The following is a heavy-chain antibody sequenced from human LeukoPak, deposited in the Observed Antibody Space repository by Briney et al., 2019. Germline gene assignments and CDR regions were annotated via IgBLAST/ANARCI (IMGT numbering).Heavy chain of an antibody. CDR2: ISAYNDDT. Sequence: SVNVSCKASGCTFTSFGINWVRQAPGQGLEWMGWISAYNDDTHFAQKLQGRVTMTTDTSTSTAYMELRSLRSDDTAVYYCARYLDCSGGNCYGVGTFDIWGQGTMVTVSS. V-gene: IGHV1-18*01. J-gene: IGHJ3*02. D-gene: IGHD2-15*01. CDR1: GCTFTSFG. CDR3: ARYLDCSGGNCYGVGTFDI.